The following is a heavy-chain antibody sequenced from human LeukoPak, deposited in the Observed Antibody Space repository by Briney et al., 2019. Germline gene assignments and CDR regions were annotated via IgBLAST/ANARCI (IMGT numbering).Heavy chain of an antibody. Sequence: GGSLRLSCAASGFTFSSYWMSWVRQAPGKGLEGVANIKQDGSEKYYVDSVKGRFTISRDNAKNSLYLQMNSLRAEDTAVYYCASSYSSSWYYFDYWGQGTLVTVSS. J-gene: IGHJ4*02. CDR3: ASSYSSSWYYFDY. CDR1: GFTFSSYW. V-gene: IGHV3-7*01. D-gene: IGHD6-13*01. CDR2: IKQDGSEK.